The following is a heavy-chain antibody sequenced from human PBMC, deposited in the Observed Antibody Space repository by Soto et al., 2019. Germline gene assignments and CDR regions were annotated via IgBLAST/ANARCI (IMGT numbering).Heavy chain of an antibody. CDR2: IYTSGST. CDR1: GGSISSYY. D-gene: IGHD3-3*01. Sequence: QVQLQESGPGLVKPSETLSLTCTVSGGSISSYYWSWIRQPAGKGLEWIGRIYTSGSTNYNPSLKSRVTMSVDTSKNQFSLKLSSVPAADTAVYYCARGGDFWSGYYYYGMDVWGQGTTVTVSS. J-gene: IGHJ6*02. CDR3: ARGGDFWSGYYYYGMDV. V-gene: IGHV4-4*07.